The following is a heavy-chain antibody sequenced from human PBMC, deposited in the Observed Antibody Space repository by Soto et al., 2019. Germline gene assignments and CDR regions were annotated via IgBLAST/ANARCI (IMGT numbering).Heavy chain of an antibody. V-gene: IGHV3-23*01. Sequence: GGSLRLSCAASGFTFSSYAMSWVRQAPGKGLEWVSAISGSGGSTYYADSVKGRFTISRDNSKNTLYLQMNSLRAEDTAVYYCAKRPMTTVTTGYYYYYYYMDVWGKGTTVTVSS. CDR3: AKRPMTTVTTGYYYYYYYMDV. J-gene: IGHJ6*03. D-gene: IGHD4-17*01. CDR1: GFTFSSYA. CDR2: ISGSGGST.